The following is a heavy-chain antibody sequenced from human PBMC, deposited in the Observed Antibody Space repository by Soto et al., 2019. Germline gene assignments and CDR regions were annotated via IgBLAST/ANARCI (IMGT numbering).Heavy chain of an antibody. V-gene: IGHV3-11*05. CDR2: ITSSGSYT. CDR1: GLTFSDYD. CDR3: ARELDGIDV. J-gene: IGHJ6*02. Sequence: GGSLRLSCAASGLTFSDYDMSWIRQAPGKGLEWVSYITSSGSYTKYAGSVQGRFTISRDNTQNSLFLQMNSLRAEDTAVYYCARELDGIDVWGQGTTVTVSS.